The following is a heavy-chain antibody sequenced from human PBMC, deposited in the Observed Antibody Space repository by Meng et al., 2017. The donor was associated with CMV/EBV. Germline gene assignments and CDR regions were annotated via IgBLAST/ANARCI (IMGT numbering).Heavy chain of an antibody. CDR1: GYTFTGYY. D-gene: IGHD5-24*01. J-gene: IGHJ4*02. V-gene: IGHV1-2*02. CDR3: ARDRDGYNWYFDY. CDR2: INPNSGGT. Sequence: QVQLVQSGAEVKKPXXSVKVSCKASGYTFTGYYMHWVRQAPGQGLEWMGWINPNSGGTNYAQKFQGRVTMTRDTSISTAYMELSRLRSDDTAVYYCARDRDGYNWYFDYWGQGTLGTVSS.